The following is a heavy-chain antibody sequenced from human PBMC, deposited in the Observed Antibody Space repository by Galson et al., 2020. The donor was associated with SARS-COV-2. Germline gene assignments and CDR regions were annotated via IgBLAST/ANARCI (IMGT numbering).Heavy chain of an antibody. CDR1: GYTFTGYY. J-gene: IGHJ4*02. Sequence: ASVKVSCKASGYTFTGYYMHWVRQAPGQGLEWMGWINPNTGDTKYKQKYQDRVSMTRDTSISTAYMELTRLTSDDTAVYYCARDRISAPDDFDYWGQGTLVTVS. CDR2: INPNTGDT. D-gene: IGHD6-13*01. CDR3: ARDRISAPDDFDY. V-gene: IGHV1-2*02.